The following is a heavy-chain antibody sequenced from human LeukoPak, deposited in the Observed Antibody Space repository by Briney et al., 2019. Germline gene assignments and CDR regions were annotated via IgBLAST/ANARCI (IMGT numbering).Heavy chain of an antibody. CDR3: AGETVGVVTAIYYYYGMDV. CDR1: GFTFSSYD. CDR2: ISSSGRTK. D-gene: IGHD2-21*02. Sequence: AGGSLRLSCAASGFTFSSYDMNWVRQAPGKGLEWVSYISSSGRTKYYADSGKGRFTSSRDNAKNSLYLQLNSLRAEDTAVYYCAGETVGVVTAIYYYYGMDVWGQGTTVTVSS. V-gene: IGHV3-48*03. J-gene: IGHJ6*02.